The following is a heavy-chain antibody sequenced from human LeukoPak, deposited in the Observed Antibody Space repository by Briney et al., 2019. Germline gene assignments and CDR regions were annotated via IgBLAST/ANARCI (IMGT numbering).Heavy chain of an antibody. CDR1: GFTFNTYD. J-gene: IGHJ3*02. D-gene: IGHD6-6*01. V-gene: IGHV3-23*01. Sequence: GGSLRLSCATSGFTFNTYDMNWVRQAPGKGLGWGSFISNGGYNTFYADSVKGRFTISRDNSMNALFLQMNSLRAEDTAVYYCVKGRASSPRFDAFDIWGQGTMVTVSS. CDR3: VKGRASSPRFDAFDI. CDR2: ISNGGYNT.